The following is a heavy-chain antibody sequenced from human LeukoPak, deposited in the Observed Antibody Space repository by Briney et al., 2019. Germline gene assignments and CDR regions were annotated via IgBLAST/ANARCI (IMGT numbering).Heavy chain of an antibody. CDR1: GYTFGGFY. D-gene: IGHD2-2*01. CDR3: ARTDIVVVPAADLPPDY. V-gene: IGHV1-2*02. CDR2: IKVSGGRT. J-gene: IGHJ4*02. Sequence: GASVKVSCKASGYTFGGFYVHWVRQAPGQGLEWMGIIKVSGGRTEYAQKFQGRVTMTRDTSISTAYMELSRLRSDDTAVYYCARTDIVVVPAADLPPDYWGQGTLVTVSS.